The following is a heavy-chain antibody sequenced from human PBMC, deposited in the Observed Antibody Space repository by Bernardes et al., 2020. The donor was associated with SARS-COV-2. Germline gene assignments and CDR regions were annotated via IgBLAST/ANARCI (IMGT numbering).Heavy chain of an antibody. D-gene: IGHD2-2*01. CDR2: IYPGDFDT. V-gene: IGHV5-51*01. CDR3: ARRGFCSSASCYSGFDL. CDR1: GYSFTTYW. Sequence: GEALTISCKGSGYSFTTYWIGWVRQMPGTGLEWMGIIYPGDFDTIYSPSFQGQVTISADKSISTAYLQWSSLKASDTAVYYCARRGFCSSASCYSGFDLWGRGTLVTVSS. J-gene: IGHJ2*01.